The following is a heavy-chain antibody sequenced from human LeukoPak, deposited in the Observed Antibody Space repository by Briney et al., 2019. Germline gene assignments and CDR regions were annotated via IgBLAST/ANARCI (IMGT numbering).Heavy chain of an antibody. CDR3: AKRPAGGDYYFDY. CDR1: GFTFSSYG. CDR2: IWYDGSNK. D-gene: IGHD3-16*01. V-gene: IGHV3-30*02. Sequence: GGSLRLSCAASGFTFSSYGMHWVRQAPGKGLEWVAVIWYDGSNKYYADSVKGRFTISRDNSKNTLYLQMNSLRAEDTAVYYCAKRPAGGDYYFDYWGQGTLVTVSS. J-gene: IGHJ4*02.